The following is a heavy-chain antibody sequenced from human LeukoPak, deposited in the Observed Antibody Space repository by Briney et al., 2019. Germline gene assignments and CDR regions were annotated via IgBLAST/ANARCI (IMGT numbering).Heavy chain of an antibody. D-gene: IGHD5-12*01. CDR1: GGSMSSGGHY. V-gene: IGHV4-31*03. CDR2: MSYSGNT. CDR3: ARERTGGDDVNYYYYYYMDV. Sequence: SQTLSLTCTVSGGSMSSGGHYWTWIRQHPGKGLEWVGYMSYSGNTYYNPSLKSRASISVDKSQNHFSLNLTSVTAADTAVYYCARERTGGDDVNYYYYYYMDVWGKGTTVTVSS. J-gene: IGHJ6*03.